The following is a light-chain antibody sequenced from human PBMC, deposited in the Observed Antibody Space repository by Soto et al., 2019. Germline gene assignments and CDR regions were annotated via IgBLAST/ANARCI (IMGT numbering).Light chain of an antibody. CDR3: QQYNNWIT. CDR1: PTVRSSF. Sequence: EIVLTQSPGSLSLSPGERVSLSCGASPTVRSSFLAWYQQKPGQAPRLLIYGASTRATGIPARFSGSGSGTEFTLTISSLQSEDFAVYYCQQYNNWITFGQGTRLEIK. CDR2: GAS. J-gene: IGKJ5*01. V-gene: IGKV3-15*01.